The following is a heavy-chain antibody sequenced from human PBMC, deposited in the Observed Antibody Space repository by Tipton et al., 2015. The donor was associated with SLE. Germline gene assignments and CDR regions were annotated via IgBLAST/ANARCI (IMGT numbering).Heavy chain of an antibody. CDR3: ARAEGSWDAFDI. V-gene: IGHV4-39*07. CDR2: INHSGST. J-gene: IGHJ3*02. CDR1: GGSISSKNYY. D-gene: IGHD2-15*01. Sequence: TLSLTCTVSGGSISSKNYYWGWIRQPPGKGLEWIGEINHSGSTNHNPSLKSRVTISVDTSKNQLSLKLSAVTAADTAVYYCARAEGSWDAFDIWGQGTMVTVSS.